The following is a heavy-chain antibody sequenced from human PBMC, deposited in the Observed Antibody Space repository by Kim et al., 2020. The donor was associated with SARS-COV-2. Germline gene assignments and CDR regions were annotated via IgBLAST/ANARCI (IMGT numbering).Heavy chain of an antibody. V-gene: IGHV3-11*05. CDR3: AREREDIVVVPAAIRYFDY. D-gene: IGHD2-2*02. J-gene: IGHJ4*02. Sequence: GQFTIARDNAKNSLYLQMNSLRAEDTAVYYCAREREDIVVVPAAIRYFDYWGQGTLVTVSS.